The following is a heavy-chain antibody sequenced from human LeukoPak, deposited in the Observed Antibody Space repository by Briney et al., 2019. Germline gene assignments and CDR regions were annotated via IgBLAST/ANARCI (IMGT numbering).Heavy chain of an antibody. Sequence: SETLSLTCSVSGGSINSDSYYWGWVRQSPGKGLEWIGSIYYRGSTHYKPSLKSRVTITVDTPKNQFSLELSSVTAADTAVYDCARHGTGPDYEKSLDYWGQGTLVTVSS. CDR2: IYYRGST. J-gene: IGHJ4*02. D-gene: IGHD4/OR15-4a*01. V-gene: IGHV4-39*01. CDR1: GGSINSDSYY. CDR3: ARHGTGPDYEKSLDY.